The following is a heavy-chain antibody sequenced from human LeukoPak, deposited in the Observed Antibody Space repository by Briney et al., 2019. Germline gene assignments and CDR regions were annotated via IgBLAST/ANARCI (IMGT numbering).Heavy chain of an antibody. CDR2: ISAYNGNT. Sequence: ASAKVSCKASGYTFTSYDINWVRQAPGQGLEWMGWISAYNGNTNYAQKLQGRVTMTTDTSTSTAYLELRSLRSDDTAVYYCARKDYYDSFAFDIWGQGTMVTVSS. D-gene: IGHD3-22*01. CDR3: ARKDYYDSFAFDI. CDR1: GYTFTSYD. J-gene: IGHJ3*02. V-gene: IGHV1-18*01.